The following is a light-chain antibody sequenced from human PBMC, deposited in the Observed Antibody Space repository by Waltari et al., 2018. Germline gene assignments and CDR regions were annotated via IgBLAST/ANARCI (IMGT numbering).Light chain of an antibody. CDR2: AVN. V-gene: IGLV2-14*03. CDR1: NMDVGTHTC. Sequence: QSALNQPASVSGSPGQSTTISCPRTNMDVGTHTCVHWYQQHPGKDPKLMIYAVNKRPSGVSDRFSGARSGNTASLTISGLQAEDEADYYCSSYTTSNTWVFGGGTKLTVL. J-gene: IGLJ3*02. CDR3: SSYTTSNTWV.